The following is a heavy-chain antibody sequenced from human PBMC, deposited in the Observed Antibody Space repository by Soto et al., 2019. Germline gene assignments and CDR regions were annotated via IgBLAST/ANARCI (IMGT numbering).Heavy chain of an antibody. J-gene: IGHJ5*02. CDR2: IVGSGATT. D-gene: IGHD3-10*01. V-gene: IGHV3-23*01. Sequence: EVQLLESGGGLVQPGGSLRLSCAASGLTFSSYALSWVRQAPGKGLEWGSAIVGSGATTYYADSVKGRFTISRDNSKNTVYLQINSLRGDDTAIYYCAIPMIRDRWGQGTLVTVSS. CDR3: AIPMIRDR. CDR1: GLTFSSYA.